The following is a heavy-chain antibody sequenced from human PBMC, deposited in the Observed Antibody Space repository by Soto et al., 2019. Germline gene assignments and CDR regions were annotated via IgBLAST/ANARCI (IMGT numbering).Heavy chain of an antibody. V-gene: IGHV4-39*01. CDR2: IYYSGST. J-gene: IGHJ3*02. Sequence: QLQLQESGPGLVKPSETLSLTCTVSGGSISSSSYYWGWIRQPPGKGLEWIGSIYYSGSTYYNPSPXXRXTXCVDTAKNQFSLMLSAVTAADTAVYYCARPGRRLDIWGQGTMVTVSS. D-gene: IGHD7-27*01. CDR3: ARPGRRLDI. CDR1: GGSISSSSYY.